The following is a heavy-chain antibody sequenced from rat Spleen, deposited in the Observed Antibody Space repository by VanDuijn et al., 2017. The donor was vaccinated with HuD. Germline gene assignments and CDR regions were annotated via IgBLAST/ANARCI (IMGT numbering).Heavy chain of an antibody. CDR3: TRDNMYTTDYYPDYFDY. Sequence: EVQLVESGGGLVQPGRSLKLSCAASGFTFSDYAMAWVRQAPKKGLEWVATIIYDGSSIYYRDSVKGRFTISRDNAKSTLYLQMNSLRSEDTATYYCTRDNMYTTDYYPDYFDYWGRGVMVTVSS. CDR2: IIYDGSSI. CDR1: GFTFSDYA. V-gene: IGHV5-17*01. D-gene: IGHD1-6*01. J-gene: IGHJ2*01.